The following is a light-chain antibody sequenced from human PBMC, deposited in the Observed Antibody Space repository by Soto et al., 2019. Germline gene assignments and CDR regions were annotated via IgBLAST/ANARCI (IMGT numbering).Light chain of an antibody. CDR2: AAS. CDR1: QTVNSDY. Sequence: EIVMTQSPATLSVSPGERATLSCRASQTVNSDYLTWYQQKPGQAPRLLIYAASSGATGIPDRFSGSGSETDFTLTINRLEPEDFAVYYCQYYGNSRITFGQGTRLEIK. CDR3: QYYGNSRIT. J-gene: IGKJ5*01. V-gene: IGKV3-20*01.